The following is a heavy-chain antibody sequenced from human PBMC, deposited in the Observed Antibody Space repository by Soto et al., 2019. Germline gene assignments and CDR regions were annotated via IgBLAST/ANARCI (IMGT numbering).Heavy chain of an antibody. CDR3: AKVAHCGGDCYHY. CDR1: GFTFSSYA. CDR2: LSGSGGST. V-gene: IGHV3-23*01. Sequence: EVQLLESGGGLVQPGGSLRLSCAASGFTFSSYAMSWVRQAPGKWLEWVSALSGSGGSTYYADSVKGRFTISRDNSNNTLSQLMNSLRAEDTAVYYCAKVAHCGGDCYHYWGQGTLVTVSS. D-gene: IGHD2-21*02. J-gene: IGHJ4*02.